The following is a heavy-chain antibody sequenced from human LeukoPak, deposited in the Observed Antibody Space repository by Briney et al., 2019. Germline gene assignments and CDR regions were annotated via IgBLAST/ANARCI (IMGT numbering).Heavy chain of an antibody. V-gene: IGHV3-23*01. J-gene: IGHJ4*02. CDR3: ARGASYCGGDCFDY. CDR1: GFTFSTYA. CDR2: ISDNGGSK. D-gene: IGHD2-21*01. Sequence: GGSLRLSCAASGFTFSTYAMSWVRQAPGKGLERVSAISDNGGSKHYADSVKGRFTISRDNSKNTLYLQMNSLRAEDTAVYYCARGASYCGGDCFDYWGQGTLVTVSS.